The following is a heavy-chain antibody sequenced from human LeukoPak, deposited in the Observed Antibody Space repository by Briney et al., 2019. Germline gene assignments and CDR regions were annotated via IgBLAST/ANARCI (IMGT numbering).Heavy chain of an antibody. CDR1: GFTFSSYG. J-gene: IGHJ3*02. CDR3: ARDGQGAFDI. Sequence: GGSLRLSCAASGFTFSSYGIPWGRQAPDKGLERVAVIRYDGNTKYYAASVKGRFTISRDNSKNTLYLQMNSLRAEDTAVYYFARDGQGAFDIWGQGTMVTVSS. CDR2: IRYDGNTK. V-gene: IGHV3-33*01.